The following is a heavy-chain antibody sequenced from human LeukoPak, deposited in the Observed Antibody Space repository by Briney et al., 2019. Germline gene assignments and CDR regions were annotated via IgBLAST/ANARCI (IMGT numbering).Heavy chain of an antibody. Sequence: GGSLRLSCAASGFTVSSNYMNWVRQAPGKGLEWVSVIYSGGSTYYADSVKGRFTISRDNSKNTLYLQMNSLRAEDTAVYYCARDTWAYYMDVWGKGTTVTISS. CDR3: ARDTWAYYMDV. V-gene: IGHV3-53*01. J-gene: IGHJ6*03. CDR2: IYSGGST. CDR1: GFTVSSNY. D-gene: IGHD2/OR15-2a*01.